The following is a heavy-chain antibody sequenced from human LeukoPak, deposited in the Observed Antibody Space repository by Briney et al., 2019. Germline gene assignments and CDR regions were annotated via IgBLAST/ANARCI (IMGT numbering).Heavy chain of an antibody. CDR2: IYHSGST. J-gene: IGHJ6*03. CDR1: GGSISSYY. Sequence: SETLSLTCSVSGGSISSYYWGWIRQPPGKGLEWIGSIYHSGSTYYNPSLKSRVTISVDTSKNQFSLKLSSVTAADTAVYYCARSSGSYLRATYYYYYMDVWGKGTTVTISS. V-gene: IGHV4-38-2*02. CDR3: ARSSGSYLRATYYYYYMDV. D-gene: IGHD1-26*01.